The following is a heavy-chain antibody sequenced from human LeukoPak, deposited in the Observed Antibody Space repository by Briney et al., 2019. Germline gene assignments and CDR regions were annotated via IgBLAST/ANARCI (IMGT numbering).Heavy chain of an antibody. D-gene: IGHD6-19*01. CDR1: GGSISSGDYY. V-gene: IGHV4-30-4*08. J-gene: IGHJ4*02. Sequence: SETLSLTCTVPGGSISSGDYYWSWIRQPPGKGLEWIGYIYYSGSTYYNPSLKSRVTISVDTSKNQFSLKLSSVTAADTAVYYCARDSGGWYARVDYWGQGTLVTVSS. CDR2: IYYSGST. CDR3: ARDSGGWYARVDY.